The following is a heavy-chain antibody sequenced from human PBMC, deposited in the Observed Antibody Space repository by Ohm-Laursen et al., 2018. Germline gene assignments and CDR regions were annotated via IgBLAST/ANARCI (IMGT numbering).Heavy chain of an antibody. V-gene: IGHV1-2*02. J-gene: IGHJ4*02. Sequence: SVKVSCKASGYTFTGYYMHWVRQAPGQGLEWMGWINPNSGGTNYAQKFQGRVTMTRDTSTSTVYMELSSLRSEDTAVYYCAREIRRWLQSNFDYWGQGTLVTVSS. CDR2: INPNSGGT. CDR1: GYTFTGYY. CDR3: AREIRRWLQSNFDY. D-gene: IGHD5-24*01.